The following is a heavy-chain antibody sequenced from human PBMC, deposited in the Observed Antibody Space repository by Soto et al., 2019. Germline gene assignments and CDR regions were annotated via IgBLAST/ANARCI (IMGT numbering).Heavy chain of an antibody. CDR2: ISYDGSNK. D-gene: IGHD6-19*01. J-gene: IGHJ6*02. CDR3: AKDQGSGWYLNYSYGMDV. CDR1: GFTFSSYG. Sequence: QVQLVESGGGVVQPGRSLRLSCAASGFTFSSYGMHWVRQAPGKGLEWVAIISYDGSNKYYADSVKGRFTISRDISKNTLYLHMNSLRAEDTAVYYCAKDQGSGWYLNYSYGMDVWGQGTTVTVSS. V-gene: IGHV3-30*18.